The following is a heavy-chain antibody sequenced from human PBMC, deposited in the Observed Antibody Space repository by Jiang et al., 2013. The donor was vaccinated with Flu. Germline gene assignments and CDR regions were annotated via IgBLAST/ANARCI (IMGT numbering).Heavy chain of an antibody. CDR1: GYTFTSYD. D-gene: IGHD6-19*01. CDR3: ARSGYSSGWYPLYYYGMDV. V-gene: IGHV1-8*01. Sequence: GAEVKKPGASVKVSCKASGYTFTSYDINWVRQATGQGLEWMGWMNPNSGNTGYAQKFQGRVTMTRNTSISTAYMELSSLRSEDTAVYYCARSGYSSGWYPLYYYGMDVWGQGTTVTVS. J-gene: IGHJ6*02. CDR2: MNPNSGNT.